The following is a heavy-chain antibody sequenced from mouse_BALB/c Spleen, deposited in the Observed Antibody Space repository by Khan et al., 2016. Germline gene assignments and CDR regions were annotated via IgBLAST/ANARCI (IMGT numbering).Heavy chain of an antibody. CDR1: EYEFPSHD. D-gene: IGHD1-1*01. J-gene: IGHJ3*01. CDR3: TRHYYGSSFWFAY. Sequence: EVELVESGGGLVQPGESLKLSCESNEYEFPSHDMSWVRKTPEKRLELVAAINSAGNDTYYPDTMERRFIISRDNTKKTLYLQINRLRSGNTALYYCTRHYYGSSFWFAYWGQGTLVTVSA. V-gene: IGHV5-2*01. CDR2: INSAGNDT.